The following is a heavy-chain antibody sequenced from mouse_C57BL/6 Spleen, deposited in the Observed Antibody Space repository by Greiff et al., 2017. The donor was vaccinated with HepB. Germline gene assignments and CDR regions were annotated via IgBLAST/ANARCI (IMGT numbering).Heavy chain of an antibody. Sequence: VQLKESGPGLVKPSQSLSLTCSVTGYSITSGYYWNWIRQFPGNKLEWMGYISYDGSNNYNPSLKNRISITRDTSKNQFFLKLNSVTTEDTATYYCARDGEAYYSNYGPSWFAYWGQGTLVTVSA. J-gene: IGHJ3*01. CDR3: ARDGEAYYSNYGPSWFAY. CDR2: ISYDGSN. V-gene: IGHV3-6*01. CDR1: GYSITSGYY. D-gene: IGHD2-5*01.